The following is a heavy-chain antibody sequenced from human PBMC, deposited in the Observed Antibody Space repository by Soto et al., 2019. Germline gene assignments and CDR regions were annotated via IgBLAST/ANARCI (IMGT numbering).Heavy chain of an antibody. CDR1: GFTFDDYA. D-gene: IGHD3-10*01. V-gene: IGHV3-9*01. J-gene: IGHJ4*02. Sequence: EVQLVEPGGGLVQPGRSLRLSCAASGFTFDDYAMHWVRQDPGKGLEWVSGIGWNGGSIAYADSVKGRFTISRDNAKNSLYLQMNSLRAEDTALYYCAKGHGSGSYYLNYFDYWGQGTLVTVSS. CDR3: AKGHGSGSYYLNYFDY. CDR2: IGWNGGSI.